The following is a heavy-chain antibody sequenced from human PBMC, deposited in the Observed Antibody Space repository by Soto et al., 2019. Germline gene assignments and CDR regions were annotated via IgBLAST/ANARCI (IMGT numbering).Heavy chain of an antibody. V-gene: IGHV3-9*01. J-gene: IGHJ4*02. Sequence: GGSLVVSCAVSGFTFDDNAMHWVRQAPEKGLDWVSGINWKSDIGYADSVKGRFTISRDNAENSLYLQMNSLRAEDTALYYCAISQDRGGRTTFIYWGQGTKVTVSS. CDR1: GFTFDDNA. CDR2: INWKSDI. CDR3: AISQDRGGRTTFIY. D-gene: IGHD3-16*01.